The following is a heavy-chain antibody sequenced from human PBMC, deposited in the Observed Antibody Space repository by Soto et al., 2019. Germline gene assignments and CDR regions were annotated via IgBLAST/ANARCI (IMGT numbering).Heavy chain of an antibody. CDR1: GYRFTNYW. J-gene: IGHJ6*02. CDR3: ARHSCSGGSCYRNYYYYGMDV. CDR2: IYPGDSET. D-gene: IGHD2-15*01. Sequence: GESLKISCEGSGYRFTNYWIGWVRQMPGKGLEWMGIIYPGDSETRYSPSFEGRVTISVDTSINTAYVQWSSLQASDTAIYYCARHSCSGGSCYRNYYYYGMDVWGQGTTVTVSS. V-gene: IGHV5-51*01.